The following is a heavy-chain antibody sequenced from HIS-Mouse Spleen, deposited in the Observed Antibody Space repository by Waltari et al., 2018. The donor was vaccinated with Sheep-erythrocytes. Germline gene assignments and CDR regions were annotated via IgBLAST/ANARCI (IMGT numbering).Heavy chain of an antibody. J-gene: IGHJ4*02. D-gene: IGHD3-3*01. CDR3: ARITSYDDFWSTYNKDYFDY. CDR1: GFSLSNARMG. V-gene: IGHV2-26*01. Sequence: QVTLKESGPVLVKPTETLTLTCTVSGFSLSNARMGVSWIRQPPGKALEWLAHIFSNDEKSYSTTLKSRLTIAKDTSKSQVVLTMTNMDPVDTATYYCARITSYDDFWSTYNKDYFDYWGQGTLVTVSS. CDR2: IFSNDEK.